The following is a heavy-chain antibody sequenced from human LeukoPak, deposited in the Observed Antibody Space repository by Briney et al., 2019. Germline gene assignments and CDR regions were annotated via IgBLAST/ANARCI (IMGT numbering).Heavy chain of an antibody. CDR2: IYTSGTT. CDR3: ARGLWFGDENPPYFDY. V-gene: IGHV4-61*02. Sequence: SETLSLTCTVSGGSISSSSYYWGWIRQPAGKGLEWIGRIYTSGTTNYNPPLKSRVTISIDTSKNQFSLKLSSVTAADTAVYYCARGLWFGDENPPYFDYWGQGTLVTVSS. J-gene: IGHJ4*02. CDR1: GGSISSSSYY. D-gene: IGHD3-10*01.